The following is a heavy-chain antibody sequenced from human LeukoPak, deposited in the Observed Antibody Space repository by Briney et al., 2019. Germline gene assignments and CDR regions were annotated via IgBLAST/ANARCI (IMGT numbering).Heavy chain of an antibody. J-gene: IGHJ5*02. V-gene: IGHV3-11*01. CDR1: GFTFNDYY. CDR2: INIGGTNT. CDR3: ATDGAGFDT. Sequence: GGSLRLSCAASGFTFNDYYMSWIRQAPGKGLEWLSYINIGGTNTHYADFVKGRFTISRDNAKKSLYLEMNNLRAGDTAVYYCATDGAGFDTWGQGVLVTVSS.